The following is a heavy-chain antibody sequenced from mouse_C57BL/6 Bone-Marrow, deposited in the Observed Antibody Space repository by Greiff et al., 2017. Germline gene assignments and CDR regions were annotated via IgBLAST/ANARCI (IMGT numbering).Heavy chain of an antibody. V-gene: IGHV14-4*01. D-gene: IGHD1-1*01. CDR2: IAPENGAT. CDR1: GFNIKDDY. J-gene: IGHJ4*01. Sequence: VQLQQSGAELVRPGASVKLSCTASGFNIKDDYMHWVKQRPEQGLAWIGWIAPENGATEYASKFPGKATITADTSSNTAYLQLSSLTSEDTAVYDCTSYGSSYEAMDNWGQGTSVPVSS. CDR3: TSYGSSYEAMDN.